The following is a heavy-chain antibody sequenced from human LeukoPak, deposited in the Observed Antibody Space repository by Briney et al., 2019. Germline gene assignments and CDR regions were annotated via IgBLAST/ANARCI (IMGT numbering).Heavy chain of an antibody. CDR1: GFTVSSNY. Sequence: PGGSLRLSCAASGFTVSSNYMSWARQAPGKGLEWVSVIYSGGSTYYADSVKGRFTISRDNSKTTLYLQMNSLRADDTAVYYCAKDRSDNTTWYAGSHWGQGTLVTVSS. J-gene: IGHJ4*02. D-gene: IGHD2-2*01. V-gene: IGHV3-53*01. CDR2: IYSGGST. CDR3: AKDRSDNTTWYAGSH.